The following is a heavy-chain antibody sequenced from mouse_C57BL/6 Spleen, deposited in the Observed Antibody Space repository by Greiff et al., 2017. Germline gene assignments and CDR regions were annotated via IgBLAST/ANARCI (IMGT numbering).Heavy chain of an antibody. Sequence: VQLQQPGAELVRPGSSVKLSCKASGYTFTSYWMHWVKQRPIQGLEWIGNIDPSDSYTHYHQKFKDKATLPVDKSSSTAYMQLSSLTSEDSAVDYCARDYYDYDRGHFDYWGQGTTLTVSS. CDR2: IDPSDSYT. CDR3: ARDYYDYDRGHFDY. CDR1: GYTFTSYW. D-gene: IGHD2-4*01. J-gene: IGHJ2*01. V-gene: IGHV1-52*01.